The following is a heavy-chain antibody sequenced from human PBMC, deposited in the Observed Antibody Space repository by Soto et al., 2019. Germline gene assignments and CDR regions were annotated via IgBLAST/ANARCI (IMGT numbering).Heavy chain of an antibody. J-gene: IGHJ6*02. CDR1: GFGFSAYE. D-gene: IGHD3-3*01. CDR3: ARERPSADFWSGYSYGLDV. V-gene: IGHV3-48*03. Sequence: QPVGSLRLSCAASGFGFSAYEMNWVRQAPGKGLEWVAYISSGGNTIYYADSVKGRFTISRDTGENTLFLQMNSLRDEDTAIYYCARERPSADFWSGYSYGLDVWGQGTTVTVSS. CDR2: ISSGGNTI.